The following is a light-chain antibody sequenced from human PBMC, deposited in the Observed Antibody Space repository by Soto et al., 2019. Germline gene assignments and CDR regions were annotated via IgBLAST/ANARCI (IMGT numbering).Light chain of an antibody. CDR2: DAS. CDR1: QSVSSY. J-gene: IGKJ1*01. CDR3: QQRSNWPRT. V-gene: IGKV3-11*01. Sequence: EIVLTQSPATLSLSPWERATLSCRASQSVSSYLAWSQQKPGQAPRLLIYDASNRATGIPARFSGSGSGTDVTLTISSLEPADVAGYDCQQRSNWPRTFGQGTKVDIK.